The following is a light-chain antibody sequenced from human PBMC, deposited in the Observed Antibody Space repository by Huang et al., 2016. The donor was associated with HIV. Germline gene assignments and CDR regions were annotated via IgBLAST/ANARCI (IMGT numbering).Light chain of an antibody. CDR1: QSVVYGSNNKNY. V-gene: IGKV4-1*01. Sequence: DIVMTQSPDSLAVSLGERAAINCKSSQSVVYGSNNKNYLAWYQQKPGQSPTLLIYWASTREPGVPERFNGSGSGTDFTLTISSLQTEDVAVYYCQQYFSTSLTFGGGTKVEIK. J-gene: IGKJ4*01. CDR3: QQYFSTSLT. CDR2: WAS.